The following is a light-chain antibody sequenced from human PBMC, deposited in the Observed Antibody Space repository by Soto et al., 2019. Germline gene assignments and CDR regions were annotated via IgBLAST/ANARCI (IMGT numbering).Light chain of an antibody. Sequence: IQLTQSPSSLSASVGDRVTITCRASQDIAIYLAWYQQKPGEAPKLLIYTTSSLQNGVPLRFSGSGSGTDFTLTITSLQPEDFVTYYCQQTYSTPRKFGQGTKVDIK. CDR3: QQTYSTPRK. CDR1: QDIAIY. V-gene: IGKV1-39*01. CDR2: TTS. J-gene: IGKJ1*01.